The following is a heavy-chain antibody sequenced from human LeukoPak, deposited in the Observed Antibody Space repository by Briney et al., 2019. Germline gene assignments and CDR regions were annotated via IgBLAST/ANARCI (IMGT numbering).Heavy chain of an antibody. CDR3: AREAEDSSSVWFDP. D-gene: IGHD6-6*01. CDR2: MNTATGNP. J-gene: IGHJ5*02. CDR1: GYTFISYG. V-gene: IGHV7-4-1*02. Sequence: ASVKVSCKASGYTFISYGISWVRQAPGQGLEWMGWMNTATGNPTYAQGFTGRFVFSLDTSVSTAYLHISNLKAEDAAVYYCAREAEDSSSVWFDPWGQGTLVTVSS.